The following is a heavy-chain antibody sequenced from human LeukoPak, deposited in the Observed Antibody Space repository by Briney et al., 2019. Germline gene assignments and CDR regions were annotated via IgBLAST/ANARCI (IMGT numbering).Heavy chain of an antibody. CDR1: GGSISSYY. Sequence: PSETLSLTCTVSGGSISSYYWSRIRQPAGKGLEWIGRIYTSGSTNYNPSLKSRVTISVDKSKNQFSLKLSSVTAADTAVYYCAREDIVATMWFDPWGQGTLVTVSS. CDR2: IYTSGST. D-gene: IGHD5-12*01. J-gene: IGHJ5*02. V-gene: IGHV4-4*07. CDR3: AREDIVATMWFDP.